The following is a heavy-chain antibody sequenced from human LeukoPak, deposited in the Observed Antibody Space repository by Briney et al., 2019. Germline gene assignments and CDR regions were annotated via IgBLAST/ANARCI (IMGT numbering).Heavy chain of an antibody. CDR2: IYYSGST. D-gene: IGHD2-15*01. Sequence: SQTLSLTCTVSGGSISSGGYYCSWIRQHPGKGLEWIGYIYYSGSTYYNPSLKSRVTISVDTSKNQFSLKLSSVTAADTAVYYCARGKHCSGGSCYPTGWGQGTLVTVSS. J-gene: IGHJ4*02. CDR1: GGSISSGGYY. V-gene: IGHV4-31*03. CDR3: ARGKHCSGGSCYPTG.